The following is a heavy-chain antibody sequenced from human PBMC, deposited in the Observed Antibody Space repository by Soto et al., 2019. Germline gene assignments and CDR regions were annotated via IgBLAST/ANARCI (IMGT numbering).Heavy chain of an antibody. J-gene: IGHJ6*02. CDR1: GYSFTPYR. CDR2: IDPGDSVT. CDR3: ARHPSPDVRFLGLDV. Sequence: EVLLVQSGAEVKKPGESLKISCYVSGYSFTPYRIGWVRQQPGKGLEWVGLIDPGDSVTRYSPSFQGQVSISVDVSNKSAHLHWRSLKASDSGMYFCARHPSPDVRFLGLDVWGQGTTVTVSS. D-gene: IGHD3-10*01. V-gene: IGHV5-51*01.